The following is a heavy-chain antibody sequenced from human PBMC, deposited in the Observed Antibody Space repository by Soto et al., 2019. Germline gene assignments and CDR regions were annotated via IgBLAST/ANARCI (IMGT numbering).Heavy chain of an antibody. Sequence: ASVKVSCKASGYSFVNYQIHWVRQAPGQGFEWVGLIKPDGGETQLAQGFQGRVTVTRDTSTRTVYMEMSSLRPGDTAVYYCARIGTNGVCYNCLGLHYYYYYGMDVWGQGTTVTVSS. CDR2: IKPDGGET. V-gene: IGHV1-46*01. CDR1: GYSFVNYQ. J-gene: IGHJ6*02. D-gene: IGHD2-8*01. CDR3: ARIGTNGVCYNCLGLHYYYYYGMDV.